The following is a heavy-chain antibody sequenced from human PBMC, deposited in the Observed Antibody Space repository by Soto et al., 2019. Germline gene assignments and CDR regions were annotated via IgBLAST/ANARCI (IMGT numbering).Heavy chain of an antibody. D-gene: IGHD6-6*01. CDR3: ASTRGSSYDY. J-gene: IGHJ4*02. Sequence: EVQLVETGGGKIQPGGSLRPSCAASGFTVSGHYMSWVRQAPGKGLEWVSVIYNGGGTYYADSVKGRFTISRDNSKNTLYLQMNSLRAEDTAVYYCASTRGSSYDYWGQGTLVTVSS. V-gene: IGHV3-53*02. CDR2: IYNGGGT. CDR1: GFTVSGHY.